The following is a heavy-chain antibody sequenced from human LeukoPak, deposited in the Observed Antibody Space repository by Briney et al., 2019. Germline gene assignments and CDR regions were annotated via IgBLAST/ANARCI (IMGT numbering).Heavy chain of an antibody. V-gene: IGHV1-3*03. J-gene: IGHJ6*03. Sequence: ASVKVSCKASGYTFTSYAMHWVRQAPGQRLEWMGWINAGNGNTKYSQEFQGRVTITRDTSASTAYMELSSLRSEDTAVYYCARGLQDCSGGSCHYYYYYMDVWGKGTTVTVSS. CDR1: GYTFTSYA. CDR3: ARGLQDCSGGSCHYYYYYMDV. D-gene: IGHD2-15*01. CDR2: INAGNGNT.